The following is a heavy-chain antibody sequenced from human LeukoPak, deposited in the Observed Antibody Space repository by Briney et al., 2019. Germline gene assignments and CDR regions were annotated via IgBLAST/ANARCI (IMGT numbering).Heavy chain of an antibody. CDR3: ARGGGGYDPIDY. CDR2: IYYSGST. J-gene: IGHJ4*02. D-gene: IGHD5-12*01. Sequence: PSETLSLTCTVSGGSISSYYWSWIRQPPGKGLEWIGYIYYSGSTNYNPSLKSRVTISVDTSKNQFSLKLSSVTAADTAVYYCARGGGGYDPIDYWGQGTLVTVSS. V-gene: IGHV4-59*01. CDR1: GGSISSYY.